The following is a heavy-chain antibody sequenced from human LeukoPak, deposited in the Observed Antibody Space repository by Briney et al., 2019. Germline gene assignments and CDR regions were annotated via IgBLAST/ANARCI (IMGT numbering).Heavy chain of an antibody. CDR2: VSRSGST. CDR3: ARARGGYQRWLLGY. Sequence: PSETLSLTCTVSGGSINNSSYYWSWIRQPPGKGLEWIGEVSRSGSTNYNPSLKSRVTISVDTSKNQFSLKLSSVTAADTAMYFCARARGGYQRWLLGYWGQGTQVTVSS. D-gene: IGHD5-24*01. J-gene: IGHJ4*02. V-gene: IGHV4-39*07. CDR1: GGSINNSSYY.